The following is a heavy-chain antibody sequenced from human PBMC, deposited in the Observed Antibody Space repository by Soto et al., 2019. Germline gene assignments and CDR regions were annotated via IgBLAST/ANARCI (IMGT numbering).Heavy chain of an antibody. V-gene: IGHV3-33*01. J-gene: IGHJ6*02. D-gene: IGHD4-17*01. CDR1: GFTFSSYG. Sequence: GGSLRLSCAASGFTFSSYGMHWVRQAPGKGLEWVAVIWYDGSNKYYADSVKGRFTISRDNSKNTLYLQMNSLRAEDTAVYYCARELFRGGDQTLYYYYGMDVWGQGTTVTVSS. CDR2: IWYDGSNK. CDR3: ARELFRGGDQTLYYYYGMDV.